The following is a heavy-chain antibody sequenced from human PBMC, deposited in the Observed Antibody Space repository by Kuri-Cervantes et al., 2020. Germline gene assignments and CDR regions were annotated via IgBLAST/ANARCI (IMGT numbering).Heavy chain of an antibody. V-gene: IGHV1-2*04. CDR2: INPNSGGT. CDR3: ARAMVRGVIQCPGY. D-gene: IGHD3-10*01. CDR1: GYTFAGYY. J-gene: IGHJ4*02. Sequence: ASVKVSCKASGYTFAGYYMHWVRQAPGQGLEWMGWINPNSGGTNYAQKFRGWVTMTRDTSISTAYMELSRLRSDDTAVYYCARAMVRGVIQCPGYWGQGTLVTVSS.